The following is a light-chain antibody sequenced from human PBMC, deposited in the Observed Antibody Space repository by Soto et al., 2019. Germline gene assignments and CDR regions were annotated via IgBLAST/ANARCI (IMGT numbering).Light chain of an antibody. CDR1: QRVRSNY. CDR3: QQYNNWPRT. V-gene: IGKV3-20*01. CDR2: AVS. Sequence: EIVLTQSPGTLSLSPGERATLSCRASQRVRSNYLAWYQQYPGQAPKLLIFAVSSRATGIPDRFSGSGSGTDFTLTISSLEPEDFAVYYCQQYNNWPRTFGQGTKVDIK. J-gene: IGKJ1*01.